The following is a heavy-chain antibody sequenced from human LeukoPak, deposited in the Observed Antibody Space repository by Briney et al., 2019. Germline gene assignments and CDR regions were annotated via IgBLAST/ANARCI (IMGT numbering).Heavy chain of an antibody. J-gene: IGHJ4*02. V-gene: IGHV1-46*01. CDR3: ARDATDILTPQAFDY. D-gene: IGHD3-9*01. CDR2: INPSGGST. Sequence: GASVKVSCKASGYTFTSYYMHWVRQAPGQGLEWMGIINPSGGSTSYAQKFQGRVTMTRDTSTSTVYMELSSLRSEDTAVYYCARDATDILTPQAFDYWGQGTLVTVSS. CDR1: GYTFTSYY.